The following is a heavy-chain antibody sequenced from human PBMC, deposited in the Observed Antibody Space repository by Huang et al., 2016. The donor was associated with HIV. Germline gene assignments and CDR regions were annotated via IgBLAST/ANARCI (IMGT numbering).Heavy chain of an antibody. Sequence: QVQLHQWGAGLLKPSETLSLTCAVYGGSFSGPNWTWIRQTPGKGLEWSGEINHSGRTNYSPSRKRRVTISLDTSKNQFSLRLRSVTAADTAVYYCARGRGDARGFLGLDFWGQGTLVTVSS. CDR3: ARGRGDARGFLGLDF. V-gene: IGHV4-34*01. CDR2: INHSGRT. CDR1: GGSFSGPN. D-gene: IGHD3-16*01. J-gene: IGHJ4*02.